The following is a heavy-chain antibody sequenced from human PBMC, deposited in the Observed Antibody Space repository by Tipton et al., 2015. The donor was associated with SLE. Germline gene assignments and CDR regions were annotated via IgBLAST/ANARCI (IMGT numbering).Heavy chain of an antibody. CDR3: ASLRIAAAGRGNFDY. J-gene: IGHJ4*02. CDR1: GYSISSGYY. D-gene: IGHD6-13*01. CDR2: IYHSGST. Sequence: TLSLTCAVSGYSISSGYYWGWIRQPPGKGLEWIGSIYHSGSTYYNPSLKSRVTISVDTSKNQFSLKLSSVTAADTAVYYCASLRIAAAGRGNFDYWGQGGLVIVSS. V-gene: IGHV4-38-2*01.